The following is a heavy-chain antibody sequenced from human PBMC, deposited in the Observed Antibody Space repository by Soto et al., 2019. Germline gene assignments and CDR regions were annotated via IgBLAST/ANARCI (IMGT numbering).Heavy chain of an antibody. D-gene: IGHD5-18*01. V-gene: IGHV3-30*18. CDR1: GFTFSTSD. J-gene: IGHJ4*02. CDR3: AKEIRGYSYGNIDY. CDR2: ISYDGSNK. Sequence: PGGSLRLSCAASGFTFSTSDIHWVRQAPGKGLEWVAVISYDGSNKYYADSMKGRFTFSRDNSKNTLYLQMNSLRAEDTAVYYCAKEIRGYSYGNIDYWGQGTLVTVSS.